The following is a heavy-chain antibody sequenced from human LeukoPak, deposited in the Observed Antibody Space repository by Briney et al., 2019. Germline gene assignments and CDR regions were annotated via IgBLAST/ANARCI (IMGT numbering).Heavy chain of an antibody. CDR1: GFTFSSYA. J-gene: IGHJ4*02. CDR3: VRGNDYGGPHY. CDR2: ISGSGGST. Sequence: GGSLRLSCAASGFTFSSYAMSWVRQAPGKGLEWVSAISGSGGSTYYADSVKGRFTISRDNSKNTLYLQMNSLRAEDAAVYYCVRGNDYGGPHYWGQGTLVTVSS. D-gene: IGHD4-23*01. V-gene: IGHV3-23*01.